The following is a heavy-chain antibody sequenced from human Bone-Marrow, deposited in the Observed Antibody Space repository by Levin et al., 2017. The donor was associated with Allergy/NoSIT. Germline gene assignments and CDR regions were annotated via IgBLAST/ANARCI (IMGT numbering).Heavy chain of an antibody. Sequence: GGSLRLSCAASGFTCSDHHMDWVRQAPGKGLEWVGRTRYKGRSYTTEYAASVKGRFSISRDESENSLYLQMSSLRTEGTAVYFCARVYDTSWSGSYSDYWGQGTLVTVSA. CDR3: ARVYDTSWSGSYSDY. CDR2: TRYKGRSYTT. CDR1: GFTCSDHH. V-gene: IGHV3-72*01. D-gene: IGHD3-10*01. J-gene: IGHJ4*02.